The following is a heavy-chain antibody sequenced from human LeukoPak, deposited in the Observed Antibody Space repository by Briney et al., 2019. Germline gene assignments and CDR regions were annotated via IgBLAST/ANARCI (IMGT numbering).Heavy chain of an antibody. J-gene: IGHJ5*02. Sequence: SETLSLTCSVSGGSITSHYWSWIRQPPGKGLEWIAYIYYSGSTNYNPSLTSRVTISVDTSKNQFSLKLSSVTAADTAVYYCARYITMVRGVIGFDPWGQGTLVTVSS. CDR3: ARYITMVRGVIGFDP. CDR1: GGSITSHY. D-gene: IGHD3-10*01. V-gene: IGHV4-59*11. CDR2: IYYSGST.